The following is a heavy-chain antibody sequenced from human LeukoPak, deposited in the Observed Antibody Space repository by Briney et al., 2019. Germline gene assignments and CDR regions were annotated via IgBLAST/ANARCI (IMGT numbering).Heavy chain of an antibody. V-gene: IGHV3-48*02. CDR2: IRTSAEGANKA. CDR1: GFSFTDYP. CDR3: ASDQRYAFDH. Sequence: GGSLRLSCAASGFSFTDYPMNWVRQVPGKGLEWVSNIRTSAEGANKASYADSVKGRVTISRDDAKNTLYLHMNSLRDDDTAVYYCASDQRYAFDHWGQGTLVTVSS. D-gene: IGHD2-2*01. J-gene: IGHJ4*02.